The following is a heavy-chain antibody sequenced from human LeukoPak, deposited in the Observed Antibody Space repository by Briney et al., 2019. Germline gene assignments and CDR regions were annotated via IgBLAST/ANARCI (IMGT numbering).Heavy chain of an antibody. V-gene: IGHV4-59*01. CDR2: IDDSGNT. D-gene: IGHD3-10*01. Sequence: PSETLSLTCTVSGGSISRYYWSWIRRPPGKGLKWIGYIDDSGNTNYNPSLKSQVTISVDKSKNQFSLKLSFVTAADTAMYYCARSDYHNSGSHTVFDAFDIWGQGTRVTVFS. J-gene: IGHJ3*02. CDR1: GGSISRYY. CDR3: ARSDYHNSGSHTVFDAFDI.